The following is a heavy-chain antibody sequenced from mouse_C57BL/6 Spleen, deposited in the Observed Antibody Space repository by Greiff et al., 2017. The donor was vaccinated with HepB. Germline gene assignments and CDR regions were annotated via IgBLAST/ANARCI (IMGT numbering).Heavy chain of an antibody. J-gene: IGHJ3*01. CDR1: GYTFTSYD. Sequence: VQLQQSGPELVKPGASVKLSCKASGYTFTSYDINWVKQRPGQGLEWIGWIYPRDGSTKYTEKLKGKATLTVDTSSRTAYMELHSLTSEYSAVYFCARRGDYDSFWFAYWGQGTLVTVSA. D-gene: IGHD2-4*01. V-gene: IGHV1-85*01. CDR3: ARRGDYDSFWFAY. CDR2: IYPRDGST.